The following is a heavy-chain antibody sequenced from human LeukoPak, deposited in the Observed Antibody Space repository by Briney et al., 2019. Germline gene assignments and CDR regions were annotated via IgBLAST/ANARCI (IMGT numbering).Heavy chain of an antibody. CDR2: IFYSGST. V-gene: IGHV4-39*01. D-gene: IGHD6-19*01. J-gene: IGHJ4*02. CDR1: SGSISTSNYY. CDR3: ARTPPAVAGHFDY. Sequence: SETLSLPCTVSSGSISTSNYYWGWVRQPPGKALEWIGNIFYSGSTYYSPSLKSRVTISLDTSRNQFSLKLSSVTAADTAVYYCARTPPAVAGHFDYWGQGTLVTVSS.